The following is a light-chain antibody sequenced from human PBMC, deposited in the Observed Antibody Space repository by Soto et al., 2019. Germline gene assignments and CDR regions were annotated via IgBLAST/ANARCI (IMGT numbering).Light chain of an antibody. CDR2: DVS. V-gene: IGLV2-14*03. J-gene: IGLJ1*01. CDR3: SSYTTSNTVV. Sequence: QSALTQPASVSGSPGQSITISCTGTSSDVGGYDYVSWYQQHPGKAPKLMIYDVSNRPSGVSNRFSGSKSGNTASLTISGLQAEDEADYYCSSYTTSNTVVLGTGTKLTVL. CDR1: SSDVGGYDY.